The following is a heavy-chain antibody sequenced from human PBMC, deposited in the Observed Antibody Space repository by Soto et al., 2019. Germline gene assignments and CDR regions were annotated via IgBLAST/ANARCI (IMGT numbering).Heavy chain of an antibody. CDR2: ISAHNGNT. CDR3: ARGRYGDY. D-gene: IGHD1-1*01. V-gene: IGHV1-18*01. Sequence: QVHLVQSGAEVKKPGASVKVSCKGSGYDFTTYDITWVRQAPVQGLEWMAWISAHNGNTDYAQKLQGRVTVTRDTSTSTAYMELRSLRSDDTAMYYCARGRYGDYWGQGALVTVSS. J-gene: IGHJ4*02. CDR1: GYDFTTYD.